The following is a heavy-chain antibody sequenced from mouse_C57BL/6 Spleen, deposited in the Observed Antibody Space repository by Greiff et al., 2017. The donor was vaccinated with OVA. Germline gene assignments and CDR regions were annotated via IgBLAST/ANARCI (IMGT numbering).Heavy chain of an antibody. Sequence: QVQLKQPGAELVKPGASVKMSCKASGYTFTSYWITWVKQRPGQGLEWIGDIYPGSGSTNYNEKFKSKATLTVDTSSSTAYMQLSSLTSEDSAVYYCARIGLGRHYYAMDYWGQGTSVTVSS. D-gene: IGHD4-1*01. V-gene: IGHV1-55*01. CDR2: IYPGSGST. J-gene: IGHJ4*01. CDR1: GYTFTSYW. CDR3: ARIGLGRHYYAMDY.